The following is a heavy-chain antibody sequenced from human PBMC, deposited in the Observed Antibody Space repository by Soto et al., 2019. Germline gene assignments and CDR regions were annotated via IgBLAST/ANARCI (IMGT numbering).Heavy chain of an antibody. CDR2: ISYDGSNK. CDR3: AKGRYDSSGFFDY. Sequence: LRLSCAASGFTFSSYGMHWVRQAPGKGLEWVAVISYDGSNKYYADSVKGRFTISRDNSKNTLYLQMNSLRAEDTAVYYCAKGRYDSSGFFDYWGQGTLVTVSS. CDR1: GFTFSSYG. D-gene: IGHD3-22*01. J-gene: IGHJ4*02. V-gene: IGHV3-30*18.